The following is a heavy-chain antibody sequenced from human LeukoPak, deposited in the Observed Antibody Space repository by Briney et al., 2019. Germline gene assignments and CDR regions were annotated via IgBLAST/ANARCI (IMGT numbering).Heavy chain of an antibody. J-gene: IGHJ4*02. Sequence: ASVKVSCKASGGTFSSYAISWVQQAPGQGLEWMGRIIPILGIANYAQKFQGRVTITADKSTSTAYMELSSLRSEDTAVYYCARDPSSGWPHYFDYWGQGTLVTVSS. CDR2: IIPILGIA. CDR3: ARDPSSGWPHYFDY. D-gene: IGHD6-19*01. CDR1: GGTFSSYA. V-gene: IGHV1-69*04.